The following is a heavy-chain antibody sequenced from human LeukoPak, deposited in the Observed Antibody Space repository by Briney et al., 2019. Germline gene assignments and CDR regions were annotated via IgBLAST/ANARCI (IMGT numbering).Heavy chain of an antibody. CDR1: GFTFSSYA. D-gene: IGHD6-13*01. V-gene: IGHV3-23*01. J-gene: IGHJ5*02. CDR3: AKGAAAGQVDWFDP. Sequence: QPRGSLRLSCAASGFTFSSYAMMWVRQAPGKGLEWVSTVSGGGGGTYYADSVKGRFTISRDNSKNTLYLQMNSLRGEDTAVYYCAKGAAAGQVDWFDPWGQGTLVTVSS. CDR2: VSGGGGGT.